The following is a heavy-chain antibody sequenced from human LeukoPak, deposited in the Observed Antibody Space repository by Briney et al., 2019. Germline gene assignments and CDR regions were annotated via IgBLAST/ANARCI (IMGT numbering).Heavy chain of an antibody. D-gene: IGHD3-3*01. J-gene: IGHJ6*03. CDR2: ISAYNGNT. CDR1: GYTFTSYG. V-gene: IGHV1-18*01. CDR3: ARDPYYDFWSGYPYYMDV. Sequence: ASVKVSCKASGYTFTSYGISWVRQAPGQGLEWMGWISAYNGNTNYAQKLQGRVTMTTDTSTSTAYMELRSLRSDDTAVYYCARDPYYDFWSGYPYYMDVWGKGTTVTVTS.